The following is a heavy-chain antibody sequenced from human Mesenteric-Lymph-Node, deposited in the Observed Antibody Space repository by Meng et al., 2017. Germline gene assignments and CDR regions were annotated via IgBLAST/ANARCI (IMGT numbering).Heavy chain of an antibody. Sequence: SETLSLTCAVYGGSFSGYYWTWVRQPPGEGLEWIGEIVHGGSTNYNPSLKSRVTISVDTSKNQFSLKLSSVTAADTAVYYCARGSSIAARAFDYWGQGTLVTVSS. CDR3: ARGSSIAARAFDY. V-gene: IGHV4-34*01. D-gene: IGHD6-6*01. CDR2: IVHGGST. J-gene: IGHJ4*02. CDR1: GGSFSGYY.